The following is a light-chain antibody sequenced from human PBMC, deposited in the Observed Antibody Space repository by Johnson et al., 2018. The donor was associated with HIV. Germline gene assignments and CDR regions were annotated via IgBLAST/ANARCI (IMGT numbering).Light chain of an antibody. V-gene: IGLV1-51*02. J-gene: IGLJ1*01. CDR1: SSNIGNNY. CDR2: ENN. Sequence: QSVLSQPPSVSAAPGQKVTISCSGSSSNIGNNYVSWYQQLPGTAPKLLSYENNKRPSGIPDRFSGSKSGTSSTLGIAGLKTGDEADYYCGTWDKSLNTGAVFGTGTKVTVL. CDR3: GTWDKSLNTGAV.